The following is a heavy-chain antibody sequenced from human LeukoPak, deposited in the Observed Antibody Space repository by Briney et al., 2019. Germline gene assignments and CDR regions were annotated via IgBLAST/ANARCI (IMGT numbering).Heavy chain of an antibody. Sequence: GESLKISCKGSGYSFNNYWIGWVRQEPGEGLEWMGIIYPNDSDTRYSPSFQGQVTISADKSISTAYLQWSSLKASDTAMYYCARQSIYYYGMDVWGQGNTVTVSS. V-gene: IGHV5-51*01. CDR3: ARQSIYYYGMDV. CDR2: IYPNDSDT. J-gene: IGHJ6*02. CDR1: GYSFNNYW. D-gene: IGHD6-6*01.